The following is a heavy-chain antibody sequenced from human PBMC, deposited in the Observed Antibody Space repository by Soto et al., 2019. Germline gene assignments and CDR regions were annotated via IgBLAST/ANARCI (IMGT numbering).Heavy chain of an antibody. CDR3: ARLGGYVSVGYYYLWDS. CDR2: INHSGST. CDR1: DGSMNSDSSY. V-gene: IGHV4-39*01. Sequence: QLQLQESGPGLVKPSETLSLTCRVSDGSMNSDSSYWGWIRQPPGKGLEWIGVINHSGSTYDNLYLKGRVTVSVDASRNQFSLKLTSMTAADTAVYYCARLGGYVSVGYYYLWDSWGQGTLVTVSS. D-gene: IGHD3-22*01. J-gene: IGHJ4*02.